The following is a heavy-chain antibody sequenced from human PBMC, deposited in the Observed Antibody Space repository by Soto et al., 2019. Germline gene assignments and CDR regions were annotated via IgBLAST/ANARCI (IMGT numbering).Heavy chain of an antibody. D-gene: IGHD2-2*01. Sequence: QVQLVESGGGVVQPGRSLRLSCAASGFTFSSYAMHWVRQAPGKGLEWVAVISYDGSNKYYADSVKGRFTISRDNSKNTLYLQMNRLRAEDTAVYYCARDLLGYCSSTSCPPPYFDLWGRGTLVTVSS. J-gene: IGHJ2*01. CDR1: GFTFSSYA. CDR3: ARDLLGYCSSTSCPPPYFDL. CDR2: ISYDGSNK. V-gene: IGHV3-30-3*01.